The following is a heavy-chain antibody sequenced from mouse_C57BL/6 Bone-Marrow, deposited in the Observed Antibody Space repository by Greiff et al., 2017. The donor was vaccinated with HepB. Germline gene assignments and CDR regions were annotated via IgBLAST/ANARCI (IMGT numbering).Heavy chain of an antibody. CDR1: GFNFKDYY. D-gene: IGHD1-1*01. V-gene: IGHV14-1*01. CDR2: IDPEDGDT. Sequence: VQLKESGAELVRPGASVKLSCTASGFNFKDYYMHWVKQRPEQGLEWIGRIDPEDGDTEYDPKFQGKTTMTADTSSNTAYLPLSSLTSEDTAVYYCTASVPAWFAYWDQGTRVTLSA. J-gene: IGHJ3*01. CDR3: TASVPAWFAY.